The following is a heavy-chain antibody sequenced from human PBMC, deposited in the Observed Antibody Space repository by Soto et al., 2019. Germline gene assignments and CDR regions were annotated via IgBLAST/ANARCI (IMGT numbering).Heavy chain of an antibody. CDR1: GFNFSPYA. CDR2: IGGGNDISR. V-gene: IGHV3-23*01. J-gene: IGHJ5*02. Sequence: GGSLRLSCAASGFNFSPYAMSWVRQAPGRWLEWVSGIGGGNDISRHYKDSVEGRFTISRDNSKNLLYLDMNNLRVEDTGVYYCTKVPARTPRAFFDHWGQGXMVTVSS. CDR3: TKVPARTPRAFFDH.